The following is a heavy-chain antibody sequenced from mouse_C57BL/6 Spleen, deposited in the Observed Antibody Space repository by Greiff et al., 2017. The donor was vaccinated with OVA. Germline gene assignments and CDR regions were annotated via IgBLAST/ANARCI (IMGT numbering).Heavy chain of an antibody. CDR2: IDPEDGGT. Sequence: EVQLQQSGAELVKPGASVKLSCTASGFNFTDYYMHWVKQRTEQGLEWIGRIDPEDGGTKYAPKFQGKATITVDTSSNTAYLQLSSLTSEDTAVYCGARFSTTVVDYWGQGTTLTGSS. CDR1: GFNFTDYY. D-gene: IGHD1-1*01. CDR3: ARFSTTVVDY. J-gene: IGHJ2*01. V-gene: IGHV14-2*01.